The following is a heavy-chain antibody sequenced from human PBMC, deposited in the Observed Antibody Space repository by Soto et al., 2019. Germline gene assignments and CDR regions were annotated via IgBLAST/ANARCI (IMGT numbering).Heavy chain of an antibody. CDR3: VRDPGVGATFDY. D-gene: IGHD3-10*01. V-gene: IGHV3-74*01. CDR1: GLTFSNYW. CDR2: IHSDGSNT. Sequence: EVQLVESGGGLVQPGGSLRLSCAASGLTFSNYWMHWVRQAPGKGLVWVSRIHSDGSNTYYADSVKGRFTLSRDNAKNTLYLQMNSLRVEGTAVYYCVRDPGVGATFDYWGQGTLVTVSS. J-gene: IGHJ4*02.